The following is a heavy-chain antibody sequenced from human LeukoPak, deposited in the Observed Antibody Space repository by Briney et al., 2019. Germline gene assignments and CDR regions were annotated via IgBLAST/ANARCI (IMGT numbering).Heavy chain of an antibody. CDR1: GGSFSNYH. CDR2: INHTGST. V-gene: IGHV4-34*01. CDR3: ARGSRRFDP. J-gene: IGHJ5*02. Sequence: SETLSLTCAVYGGSFSNYHWSWIRQSPGKGLEWIGEINHTGSTKYNPSLKSRVTISVDTSKNQFSLKLSSMTAADTAVYYCARGSRRFDPWGQGTLVTVSS.